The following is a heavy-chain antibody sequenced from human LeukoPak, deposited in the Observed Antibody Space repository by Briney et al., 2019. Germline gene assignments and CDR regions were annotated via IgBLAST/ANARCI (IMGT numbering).Heavy chain of an antibody. CDR1: GFTFSHAW. D-gene: IGHD2-2*02. V-gene: IGHV3-23*01. J-gene: IGHJ6*02. CDR3: AKAVSCSSTSCYRSYGMDV. CDR2: ISGSGGST. Sequence: GGSLRLSCAASGFTFSHAWMSWVRQAPGKGLEWVSGISGSGGSTYYADSVKGRFTISRDNSKNTLYLQMNSLRAEDTAVYYCAKAVSCSSTSCYRSYGMDVWGQGTTVTVSS.